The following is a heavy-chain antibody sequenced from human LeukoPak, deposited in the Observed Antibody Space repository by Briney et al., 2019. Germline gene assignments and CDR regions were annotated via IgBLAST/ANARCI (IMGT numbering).Heavy chain of an antibody. CDR1: GFTFSSYW. CDR2: IKQDGSEK. Sequence: PGGSLRLSCAASGFTFSSYWMSWVRQAPGKGLEWVANIKQDGSEKYYVDSVKGRFTISRDNAKNSLYLQMNSPRVDDTAVYYCARARAPDYDESGYFYGNQRLRGAPYYFDFWGQGALVTVSS. J-gene: IGHJ4*02. D-gene: IGHD3-22*01. V-gene: IGHV3-7*05. CDR3: ARARAPDYDESGYFYGNQRLRGAPYYFDF.